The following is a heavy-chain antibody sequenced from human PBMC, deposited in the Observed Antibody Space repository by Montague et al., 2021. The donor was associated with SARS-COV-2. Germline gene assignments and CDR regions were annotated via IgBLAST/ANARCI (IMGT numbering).Heavy chain of an antibody. V-gene: IGHV4-59*08. D-gene: IGHD3-22*01. CDR1: GGSISSFY. Sequence: SETLSLTCTVSGGSISSFYWSWFRQPPGKGLEWIGYISDSGSTNYNSSLTSRVTMSVDTSKNQFSLKLSSVTAADTAVYYCASPTYYYDSSGSDAFDIWGQGTMVTVSS. J-gene: IGHJ3*02. CDR2: ISDSGST. CDR3: ASPTYYYDSSGSDAFDI.